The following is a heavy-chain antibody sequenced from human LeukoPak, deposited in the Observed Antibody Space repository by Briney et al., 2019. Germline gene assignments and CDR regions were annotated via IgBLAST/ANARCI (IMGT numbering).Heavy chain of an antibody. CDR1: GFTFSSYA. J-gene: IGHJ5*02. Sequence: PGGSLRLSCAASGFTFSSYAMSWLRQAPGNELEWVSAISGSGGSTYYADSVKGRFTITRDNSKNTLYLQMNSLRAEDTAVYYCAKEAAAGPFVGWFDPWGQGTLVTVSS. V-gene: IGHV3-23*01. CDR3: AKEAAAGPFVGWFDP. CDR2: ISGSGGST. D-gene: IGHD6-13*01.